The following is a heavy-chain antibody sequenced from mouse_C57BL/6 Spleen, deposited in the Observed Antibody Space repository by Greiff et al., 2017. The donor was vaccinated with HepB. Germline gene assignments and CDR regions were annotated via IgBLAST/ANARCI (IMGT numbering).Heavy chain of an antibody. CDR1: GYSFTSYY. D-gene: IGHD2-5*01. V-gene: IGHV1-66*01. CDR3: ARAYYSNYGYAMDY. J-gene: IGHJ4*01. CDR2: IYPGSGNT. Sequence: VQRVESGPELVKPGASVKISCKASGYSFTSYYIHWVKQRPGQGLEWIGWIYPGSGNTKYNEKFKGKATLTADTSSSTAYMQLSSLTSEDSAVYYCARAYYSNYGYAMDYWGQGTSVTVSS.